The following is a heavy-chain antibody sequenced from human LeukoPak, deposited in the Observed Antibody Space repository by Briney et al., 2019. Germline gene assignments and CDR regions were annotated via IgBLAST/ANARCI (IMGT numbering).Heavy chain of an antibody. V-gene: IGHV4-39*07. D-gene: IGHD3-10*01. CDR2: IFYSGST. CDR1: GGSISTSSYY. Sequence: SEALSLTRTVSGGSISTSSYYWGWVRQPPGKGLEWIGNIFYSGSTYYSPSLKSRVTISLDTSRNQFSLKLNSVTAADTAVYYCAKSNGYGLVDIWXQGTMVTVSS. J-gene: IGHJ3*02. CDR3: AKSNGYGLVDI.